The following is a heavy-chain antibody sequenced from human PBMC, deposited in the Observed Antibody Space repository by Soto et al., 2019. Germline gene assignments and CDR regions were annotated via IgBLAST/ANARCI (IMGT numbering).Heavy chain of an antibody. D-gene: IGHD3-16*02. CDR1: GFDLNRYW. CDR2: IKQDGSEQ. Sequence: EVQLVESGGGLVQPGGSLRLSCAASGFDLNRYWMRWVRQAPGKALEWVANIKQDGSEQYYVDSVRGRCTISRDNIKNSLYLQMNSLRPEDTAVYYCVRALTSGVYYDDGWETYLPRSYGLDVWGQGTTVTVSS. CDR3: VRALTSGVYYDDGWETYLPRSYGLDV. V-gene: IGHV3-7*04. J-gene: IGHJ6*02.